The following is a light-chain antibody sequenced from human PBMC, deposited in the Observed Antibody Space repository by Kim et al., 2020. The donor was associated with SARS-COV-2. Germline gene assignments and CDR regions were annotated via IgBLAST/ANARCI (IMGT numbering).Light chain of an antibody. CDR1: RLRSYY. Sequence: VALGQTVRITCQRDRLRSYYATWYQQKPGQAPILVIYGKNNRPSGIPDRFSGSSSGNTASLTITGTQAGDEADYYCNSRDSNDNVVFGGGTKLTVL. CDR2: GKN. J-gene: IGLJ2*01. CDR3: NSRDSNDNVV. V-gene: IGLV3-19*01.